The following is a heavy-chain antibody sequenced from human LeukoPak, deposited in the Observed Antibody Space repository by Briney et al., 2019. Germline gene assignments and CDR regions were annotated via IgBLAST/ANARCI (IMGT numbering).Heavy chain of an antibody. D-gene: IGHD1-26*01. CDR2: VFHTGSA. V-gene: IGHV4-38-2*02. CDR3: ARDRGSQPFIDY. CDR1: GYSISSGYY. J-gene: IGHJ4*02. Sequence: SETLSLTCTVSGYSISSGYYWGWIRQPPGKGLEWIGYVFHTGSANYNPSLRSRVTISVDTSKNQFSLKLSSVTAADTAVYYCARDRGSQPFIDYWGQGTLVTVSS.